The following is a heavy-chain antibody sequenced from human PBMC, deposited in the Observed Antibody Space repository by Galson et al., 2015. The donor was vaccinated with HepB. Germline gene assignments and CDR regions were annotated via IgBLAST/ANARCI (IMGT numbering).Heavy chain of an antibody. D-gene: IGHD3-10*01. CDR1: GYTFTTYA. CDR2: INAGNGNT. Sequence: SVKVSCKASGYTFTTYAMHWVRKAPGQRLEWMGWINAGNGNTKYSQKFQGRVTITRDTSASTAYMELSSLRSEDTAVYYCARMAVTSETYYYGSGSDNWGQGTLVTVSS. V-gene: IGHV1-3*01. CDR3: ARMAVTSETYYYGSGSDN. J-gene: IGHJ4*02.